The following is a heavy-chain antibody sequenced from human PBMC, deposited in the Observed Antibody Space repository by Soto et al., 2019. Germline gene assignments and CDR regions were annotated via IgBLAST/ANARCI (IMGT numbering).Heavy chain of an antibody. CDR1: GFTFSSYW. J-gene: IGHJ6*02. V-gene: IGHV3-74*01. D-gene: IGHD3-3*01. CDR2: INSDGSST. CDR3: ARANGWSGYQRRGSAPGGYGMDV. Sequence: PGGSLRLSCAASGFTFSSYWMHWVRQAPGKGLVWVSRINSDGSSTSYADSVKGRFTISRDNAKNTLYLQMNSLRAEDTAVYYCARANGWSGYQRRGSAPGGYGMDVWGQGTTVTVSS.